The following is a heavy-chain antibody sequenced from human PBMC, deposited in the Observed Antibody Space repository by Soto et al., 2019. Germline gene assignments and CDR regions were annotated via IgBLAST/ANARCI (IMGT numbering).Heavy chain of an antibody. V-gene: IGHV4-30-2*01. CDR3: ARCSDVDFCYGMDV. D-gene: IGHD3-3*01. CDR2: IYQSGSS. Sequence: QLPLQESGSGLVKASETRSLTCAVSDGSFSSGGYSWSWIRQPPGKGLEWIGYIYQSGSSYYNPSLESRVAMSMDRSKNQFSLRLTSVPAADTAIYYCARCSDVDFCYGMDVWGQGTPVTGSS. CDR1: DGSFSSGGYS. J-gene: IGHJ6*02.